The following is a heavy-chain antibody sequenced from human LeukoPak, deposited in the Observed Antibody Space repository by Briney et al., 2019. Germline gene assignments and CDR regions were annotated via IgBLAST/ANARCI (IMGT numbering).Heavy chain of an antibody. CDR3: TRTLGGLTGDRATGFDL. V-gene: IGHV1-18*01. J-gene: IGHJ2*01. Sequence: ASVKVSCKASGYNFEILGISWVRQAPGQGLEWMGWISAYAGNTDTAQKFEDRVTMTSDTSTNTAYMELRNLTSDDTAVYYCTRTLGGLTGDRATGFDLWGRGTLVTVSS. D-gene: IGHD5-24*01. CDR1: GYNFEILG. CDR2: ISAYAGNT.